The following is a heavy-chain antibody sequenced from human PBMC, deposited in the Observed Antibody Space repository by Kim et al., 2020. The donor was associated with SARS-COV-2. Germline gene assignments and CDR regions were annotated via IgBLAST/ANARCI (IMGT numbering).Heavy chain of an antibody. J-gene: IGHJ4*02. CDR3: GRGEDFNWPIGTY. V-gene: IGHV4-34*01. D-gene: IGHD1-1*01. CDR2: INDSGVT. Sequence: SETLSLTCAVSGGSLSGYHWYWIRQSPGKGVEWIGEINDSGVTAYGPSVRGRGTISVDTSKNHLFLTLTSLSAADTAVYYCGRGEDFNWPIGTYWGQGTLVTVSS. CDR1: GGSLSGYH.